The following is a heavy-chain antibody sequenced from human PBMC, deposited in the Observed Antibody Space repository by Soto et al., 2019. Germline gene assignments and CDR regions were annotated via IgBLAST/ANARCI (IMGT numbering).Heavy chain of an antibody. J-gene: IGHJ6*02. CDR3: AKVLDSSGYYYYYYGMDV. D-gene: IGHD3-22*01. Sequence: PGGSLRLSCAASGFTFSSYAMSWVRQAPGKGLEWISVISGSGARTNYADSVKGRFTISRDNSKNTLNLQMNSLRAEDTAVYYCAKVLDSSGYYYYYYGMDVWGQGTTVTVSS. V-gene: IGHV3-23*01. CDR2: ISGSGART. CDR1: GFTFSSYA.